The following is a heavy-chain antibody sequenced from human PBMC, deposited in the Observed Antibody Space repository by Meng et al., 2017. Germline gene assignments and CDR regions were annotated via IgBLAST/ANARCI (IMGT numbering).Heavy chain of an antibody. CDR3: ARDIVVVPAAIGYYYGMDV. V-gene: IGHV3-21*01. J-gene: IGHJ6*02. CDR1: GFTFSSYS. D-gene: IGHD2-2*01. CDR2: ISSSSSYI. Sequence: ETLSLTCAASGFTFSSYSMNWVRQAPGKGLEWVSSISSSSSYIYYADSVKGRFTISRDNAKNSLYLQMNSLRAEDTAVYYCARDIVVVPAAIGYYYGMDVWGQGTTVTVSS.